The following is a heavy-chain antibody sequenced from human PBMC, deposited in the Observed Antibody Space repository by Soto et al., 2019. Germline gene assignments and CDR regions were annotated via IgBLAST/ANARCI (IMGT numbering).Heavy chain of an antibody. D-gene: IGHD2-21*02. J-gene: IGHJ5*02. CDR3: ARDLDTYCGGDCPRWFDP. CDR2: LTGSGGSS. Sequence: GGSLRLSCTASGFTFSSYAMNWVRQAPGKGLEWVSSLTGSGGSSYYTDSVKGWFTISRDNSKNTLYLQMNSLRAEDTAVFYCARDLDTYCGGDCPRWFDPWGQGTLVTVSS. CDR1: GFTFSSYA. V-gene: IGHV3-23*01.